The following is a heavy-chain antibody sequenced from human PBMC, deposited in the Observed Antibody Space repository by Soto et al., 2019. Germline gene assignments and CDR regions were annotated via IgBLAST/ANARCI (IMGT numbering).Heavy chain of an antibody. CDR2: IIPIFSTG. D-gene: IGHD3-9*01. Sequence: QVQLGQSGAEVKKPGSSVKVSCKASGGTFSSYAISWVRQAPGQGLEWMGGIIPIFSTGNDAQKCQGRVTITADESTSTAYMQLSSPRSEATAVYYCARGGSYDILTGSPHPFEYWGPGTLVTVSS. J-gene: IGHJ4*02. CDR3: ARGGSYDILTGSPHPFEY. CDR1: GGTFSSYA. V-gene: IGHV1-69*12.